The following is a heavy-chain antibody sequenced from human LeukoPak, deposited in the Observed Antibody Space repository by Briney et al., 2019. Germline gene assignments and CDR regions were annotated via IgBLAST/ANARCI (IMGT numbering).Heavy chain of an antibody. Sequence: SETLSLTCTVSGGSISSGSHYWGWIRQPPGKELEWIGNIYYSGNSYYNPSLKSRVTMSVDASKNQFSLHLSSVTAADTAVYYCARLSYGSGSHYNFYFDFWGQGTLVTVSA. J-gene: IGHJ4*02. V-gene: IGHV4-39*01. CDR1: GGSISSGSHY. CDR2: IYYSGNS. CDR3: ARLSYGSGSHYNFYFDF. D-gene: IGHD3-10*01.